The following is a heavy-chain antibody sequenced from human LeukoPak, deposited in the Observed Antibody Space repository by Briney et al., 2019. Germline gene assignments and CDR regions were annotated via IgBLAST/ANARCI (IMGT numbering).Heavy chain of an antibody. CDR3: ARGDYSNYEAMYYFDY. CDR2: IKQDGSEK. J-gene: IGHJ4*02. Sequence: GGSLRLSCAASGFTFSSYWMIWVRHAPGKGLMGVANIKQDGSEKYYVDSVKGRFTISRDNAKNSLYLQMNSLRAEDTAVYYCARGDYSNYEAMYYFDYWGQGTLVTVSS. D-gene: IGHD4-11*01. V-gene: IGHV3-7*01. CDR1: GFTFSSYW.